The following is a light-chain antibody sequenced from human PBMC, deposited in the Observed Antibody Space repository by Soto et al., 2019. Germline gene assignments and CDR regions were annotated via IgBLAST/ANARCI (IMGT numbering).Light chain of an antibody. CDR3: QKYNGAPRT. Sequence: DIQMTQSPSSLSASVGDRVTITCRASPGIINYLAWYQQKPGKVPKLLIYAASTLQSGVPSRFSGSGSGTEFTLTISSLQPEDVATYYCQKYNGAPRTFGQGTKVEFK. CDR2: AAS. J-gene: IGKJ1*01. V-gene: IGKV1-27*01. CDR1: PGIINY.